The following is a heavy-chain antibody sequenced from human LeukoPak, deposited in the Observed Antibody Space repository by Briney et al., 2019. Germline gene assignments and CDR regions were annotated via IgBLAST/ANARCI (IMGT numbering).Heavy chain of an antibody. CDR1: GFTFSSYA. J-gene: IGHJ4*02. CDR3: GKDWPNYYDSSGHYYRRNGDY. Sequence: GGSLRLSCAASGFTFSSYAMSWVRQAPGKGLEWVSSITGSGAGTYYADSVKGRFTISRDNSENTLYLQMNSLRAEDTAVYYCGKDWPNYYDSSGHYYRRNGDYWGQGTQVTVSS. D-gene: IGHD3-22*01. CDR2: ITGSGAGT. V-gene: IGHV3-23*01.